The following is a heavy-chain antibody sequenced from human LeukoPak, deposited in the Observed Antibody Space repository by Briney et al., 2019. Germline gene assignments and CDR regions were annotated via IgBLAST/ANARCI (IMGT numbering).Heavy chain of an antibody. CDR1: GYTFTGYC. Sequence: ASVKVSCKASGYTFTGYCIHWVRQAPGQGLEWMGWINPNSGGTNYAQKFQGRVTMTRDTSISTAYMELSRLTSDDTAVYYCARGWIYYDSSGPFEDYGQGTLVTVSS. D-gene: IGHD3-22*01. J-gene: IGHJ4*02. CDR3: ARGWIYYDSSGPFED. CDR2: INPNSGGT. V-gene: IGHV1-2*02.